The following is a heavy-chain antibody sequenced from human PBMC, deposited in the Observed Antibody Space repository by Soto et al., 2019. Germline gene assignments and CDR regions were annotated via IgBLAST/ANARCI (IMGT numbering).Heavy chain of an antibody. CDR3: ARDVPQITIFGVVPNDYYMDV. CDR2: IYYSGST. J-gene: IGHJ6*03. Sequence: SEALSLTCTVSGGSISSGGYYWSWIRQHPGKGLEWIGYIYYSGSTYYNPSLKSRVTISVDTSKNQFSLKLSSVTAADTAVYYCARDVPQITIFGVVPNDYYMDVWGKGTTVTVSS. D-gene: IGHD3-3*01. CDR1: GGSISSGGYY. V-gene: IGHV4-31*03.